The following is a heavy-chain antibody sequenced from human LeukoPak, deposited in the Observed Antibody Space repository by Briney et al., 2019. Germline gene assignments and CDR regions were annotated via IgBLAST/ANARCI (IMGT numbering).Heavy chain of an antibody. Sequence: SETLSLTCAVSGGSISSGGYSWSWIRQRPGKSLEWIGYIYHSGSTYYNPSLKSRVTISVDRSKNQFSLKLSSVTAADTAVYYCATRYRDYVWALRDWGQGTLVTVSS. D-gene: IGHD3-16*01. CDR3: ATRYRDYVWALRD. CDR1: GGSISSGGYS. V-gene: IGHV4-30-2*01. CDR2: IYHSGST. J-gene: IGHJ4*02.